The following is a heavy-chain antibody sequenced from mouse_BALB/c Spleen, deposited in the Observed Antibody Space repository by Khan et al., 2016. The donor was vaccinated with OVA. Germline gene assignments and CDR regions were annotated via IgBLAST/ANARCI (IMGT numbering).Heavy chain of an antibody. J-gene: IGHJ3*01. CDR2: IIPSNDYT. Sequence: QVQLQQSGAELARPGASVKLSCKASGYTFTTYTIHWVKQRPGQGLEWIGYIIPSNDYTNYNQKFKDRATLTADKSSSTAYMQLSSLTSEDSAFYYCVREWAYCQFDGWFAYWGQGTLVTVSA. CDR1: GYTFTTYT. CDR3: VREWAYCQFDGWFAY. V-gene: IGHV1-4*01. D-gene: IGHD2-10*01.